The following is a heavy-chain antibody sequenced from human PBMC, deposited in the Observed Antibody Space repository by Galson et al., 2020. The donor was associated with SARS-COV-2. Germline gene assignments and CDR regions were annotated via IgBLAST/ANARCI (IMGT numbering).Heavy chain of an antibody. V-gene: IGHV3-74*01. CDR3: TRDFDWDSGR. J-gene: IGHJ4*02. Sequence: GESLKISCAGSGMTSSNIWIHWVRQAPGKGLVWLLRIKVDGTGASHADSVKGRFTISRDNAQNTVHLQMNSLRHDDTAIYYCTRDFDWDSGRWGQGTLVTVSS. CDR1: GMTSSNIW. CDR2: IKVDGTGA. D-gene: IGHD3-9*01.